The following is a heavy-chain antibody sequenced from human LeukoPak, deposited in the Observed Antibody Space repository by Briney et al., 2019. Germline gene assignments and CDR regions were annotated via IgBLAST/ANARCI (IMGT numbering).Heavy chain of an antibody. Sequence: GGSLRLSCAASGFTLRSYDMSWVRQAPGKGLEWVAATSGSGVNSYYADSVRGRFTISRDNSQNTLYLQMDSLRAEDTALYYCATEYSGYDFDYWGQGTLVTVSS. D-gene: IGHD5-12*01. J-gene: IGHJ4*02. CDR2: TSGSGVNS. CDR3: ATEYSGYDFDY. V-gene: IGHV3-23*01. CDR1: GFTLRSYD.